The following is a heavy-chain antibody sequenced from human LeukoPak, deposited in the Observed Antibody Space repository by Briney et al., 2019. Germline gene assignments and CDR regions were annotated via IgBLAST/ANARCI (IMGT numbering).Heavy chain of an antibody. CDR2: IFYSGSV. J-gene: IGHJ4*02. CDR3: ARRHQGGTLFDY. CDR1: GGSMTGYY. V-gene: IGHV4-59*08. D-gene: IGHD2-15*01. Sequence: SETLSLTCTVSGGSMTGYYWTWIRQPPGRGLEWIGYIFYSGSVNCNPSLKSRLTISVDTSKSQFSLKLSSVSAADTAVYYCARRHQGGTLFDYWGQGTLVPVSS.